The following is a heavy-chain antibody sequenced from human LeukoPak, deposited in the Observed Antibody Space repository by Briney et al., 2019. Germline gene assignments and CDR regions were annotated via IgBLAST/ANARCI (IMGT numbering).Heavy chain of an antibody. Sequence: SETLSLTCTVSGGSISSYYWSWIRQPPGKGLEWIGYIYYSGSTNYSPSLKSRVTISVDTSKNQFSLKLSSVTAANTAVYYCARRGITIFGVGPDAFDIWGQGTMVTVSS. J-gene: IGHJ3*02. V-gene: IGHV4-59*01. CDR3: ARRGITIFGVGPDAFDI. D-gene: IGHD3-3*01. CDR1: GGSISSYY. CDR2: IYYSGST.